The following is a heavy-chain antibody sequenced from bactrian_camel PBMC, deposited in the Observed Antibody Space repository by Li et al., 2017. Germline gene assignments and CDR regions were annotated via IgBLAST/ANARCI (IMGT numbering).Heavy chain of an antibody. J-gene: IGHJ7*01. CDR2: IDSDGIA. CDR1: YFPYDTNNR. Sequence: HVQLVESGGGSVQAGGSLRLSCLALYFPYDTNNRMGWFRQAPGKEREGVAAIDSDGIASYADSVKGRFTVSRDNANNTVNLMMNSLKPEDTATYYCAAKVVEGSCSVESAIDLWGKGTQVTVS. V-gene: IGHV3S53*01. D-gene: IGHD6*01.